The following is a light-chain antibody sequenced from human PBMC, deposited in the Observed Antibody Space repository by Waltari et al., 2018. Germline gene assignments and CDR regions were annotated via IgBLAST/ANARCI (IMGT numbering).Light chain of an antibody. CDR1: QSIGSW. CDR3: QQYNSYSLLT. CDR2: KAS. J-gene: IGKJ4*01. Sequence: DMQMTRSPPTWSSSVGDRAPFTSRASQSIGSWLAWYQQKPGKAPKLLIYKASTLESAVPSRFSGSGSGTDFTLTISSLQPDDFATYYCQQYNSYSLLTFGGGTKVEIK. V-gene: IGKV1-5*03.